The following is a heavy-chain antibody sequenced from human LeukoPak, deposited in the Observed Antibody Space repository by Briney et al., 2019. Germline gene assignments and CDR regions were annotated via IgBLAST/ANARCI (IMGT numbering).Heavy chain of an antibody. CDR3: ARGGTYSSGWYFDY. V-gene: IGHV3-21*01. CDR1: GFTFSSYS. Sequence: KAGGSLRLSCAASGFTFSSYSMNWVRQAPGEGLEWVSYIRSSSSDIYYADSVKGRFTISRDNAKNSLYLQMDSLRAEDTAVYYCARGGTYSSGWYFDYWGQGTLVTVSS. CDR2: IRSSSSDI. J-gene: IGHJ4*02. D-gene: IGHD6-19*01.